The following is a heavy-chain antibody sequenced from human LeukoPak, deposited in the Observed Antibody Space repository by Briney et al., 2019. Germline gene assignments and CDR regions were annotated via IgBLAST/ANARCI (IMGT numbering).Heavy chain of an antibody. J-gene: IGHJ4*02. CDR2: IREDGSEK. Sequence: GGSLRLSCAASGFTFNNYWMSWVRQAPGKGLEWVANIREDGSEKYYVDSVKGQFTISRDNAKNSLFLQMNYLRAEDTAIYYCARDSLEWFYYGNIDYWGQGTLVTVSS. CDR1: GFTFNNYW. D-gene: IGHD3-3*01. V-gene: IGHV3-7*01. CDR3: ARDSLEWFYYGNIDY.